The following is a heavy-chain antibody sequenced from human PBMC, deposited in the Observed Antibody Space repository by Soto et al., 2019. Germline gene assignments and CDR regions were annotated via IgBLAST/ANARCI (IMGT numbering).Heavy chain of an antibody. CDR1: GFSLTTSGAG. J-gene: IGHJ6*02. D-gene: IGHD2-15*01. CDR3: AHKGGRGAGMDV. V-gene: IGHV2-5*02. CDR2: IYWDDDK. Sequence: QITLKESGPTLVKPTQTLTLTCTFSGFSLTTSGAGVVWIRQPPGKALEWLALIYWDDDKRYSPSLKSRLTIPKDTSKNQVVLTMTNMDPVDTATYYCAHKGGRGAGMDVWGQGTTVTVSS.